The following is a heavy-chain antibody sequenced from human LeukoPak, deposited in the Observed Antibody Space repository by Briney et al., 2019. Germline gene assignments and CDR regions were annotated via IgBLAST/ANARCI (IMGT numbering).Heavy chain of an antibody. V-gene: IGHV1-2*02. CDR3: ARDLLGPMESSGYYYVGDY. D-gene: IGHD3-22*01. J-gene: IGHJ4*02. CDR1: GYTFTGYY. CDR2: INPNSGGT. Sequence: VASVKVSCKASGYTFTGYYMHWVRQAPGQGLEWMGWINPNSGGTNYAQKFQGRVTMTRDTSISTAYMELSRLRSDDTAVYYCARDLLGPMESSGYYYVGDYWGQGTLVTVSS.